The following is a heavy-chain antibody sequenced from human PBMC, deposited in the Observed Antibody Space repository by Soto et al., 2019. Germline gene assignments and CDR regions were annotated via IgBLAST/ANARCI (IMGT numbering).Heavy chain of an antibody. CDR1: GYTFTGYY. V-gene: IGHV1-2*02. CDR3: ARRYYDILTGDYGMDV. J-gene: IGHJ6*02. CDR2: INPNSGGT. D-gene: IGHD3-9*01. Sequence: QMQLVQSGAEVKKPGASVKVSCKASGYTFTGYYMHWVRQAPGQGLEWMGWINPNSGGTNYAQKFQGRVTMTRDTSISTAYMELSRLRSDDTAVYYCARRYYDILTGDYGMDVWGQGTTVTVSS.